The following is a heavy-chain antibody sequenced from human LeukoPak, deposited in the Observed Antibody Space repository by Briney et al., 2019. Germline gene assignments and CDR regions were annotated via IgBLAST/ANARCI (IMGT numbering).Heavy chain of an antibody. D-gene: IGHD2-15*01. Sequence: SETLSLTCTVSGGSISSSSYYWGWIRQPPGKGLEWIGSIYYSGSTYYIPSLKNRVTISVDTSKNQFSLKLSSVTAADTAVYYCARNVHGYCSGGSCYDLDYWGQGTLVTVSS. V-gene: IGHV4-39*07. CDR3: ARNVHGYCSGGSCYDLDY. CDR2: IYYSGST. J-gene: IGHJ4*02. CDR1: GGSISSSSYY.